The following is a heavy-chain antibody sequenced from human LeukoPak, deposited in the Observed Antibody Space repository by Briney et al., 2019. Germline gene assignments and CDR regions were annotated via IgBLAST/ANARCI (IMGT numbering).Heavy chain of an antibody. Sequence: SETLSPTCAVSGGSISSSNWWSWVRQPPGKGLEWIGEIYHSGNTNYNPSLKSRVTISGDTSKNQFSLKLNSVTAADTAVYYCASDSNDYGDYWGQGTLVTVSS. J-gene: IGHJ4*02. CDR1: GGSISSSNW. CDR3: ASDSNDYGDY. D-gene: IGHD6-13*01. CDR2: IYHSGNT. V-gene: IGHV4-4*02.